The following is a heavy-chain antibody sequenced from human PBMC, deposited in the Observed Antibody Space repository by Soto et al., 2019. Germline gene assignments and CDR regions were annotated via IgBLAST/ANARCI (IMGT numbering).Heavy chain of an antibody. J-gene: IGHJ4*02. CDR1: GGSISSDSYY. V-gene: IGHV4-39*01. CDR2: IYYSGDT. Sequence: SETLSLTCTVSGGSISSDSYYWGWIRQPPGKGLEWIGTIYYSGDTYYNPSLESRVTISVDTSKNQFSLKLSSVTAADTAVYYCARYRIAVAGTGFDYWGQGTLVTVSS. CDR3: ARYRIAVAGTGFDY. D-gene: IGHD6-19*01.